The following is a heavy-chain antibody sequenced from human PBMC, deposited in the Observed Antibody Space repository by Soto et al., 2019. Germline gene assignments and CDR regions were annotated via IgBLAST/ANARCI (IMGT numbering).Heavy chain of an antibody. V-gene: IGHV3-30*18. CDR2: ISYDGSNK. D-gene: IGHD5-12*01. J-gene: IGHJ4*02. CDR1: GFTFSSYG. Sequence: GGSLRLSCAASGFTFSSYGMHWVRQAPGKGLEWVAVISYDGSNKYYADSVKGRFTISRDNSKNTLYLQMNSLRAEDTAVYYCANEAYSGYEYLDYWGQGTLVTVSS. CDR3: ANEAYSGYEYLDY.